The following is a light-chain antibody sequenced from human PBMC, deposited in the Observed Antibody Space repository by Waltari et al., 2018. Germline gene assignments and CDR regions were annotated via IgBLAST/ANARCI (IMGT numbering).Light chain of an antibody. CDR1: RSVSIY. V-gene: IGKV1-39*01. CDR2: ATS. CDR3: QQTYDTPLT. J-gene: IGKJ4*01. Sequence: DIQMTQASSSLSASVGDRVNITCRASRSVSIYLTWYHQKPGKAPKLLIYATSALQPGFPARVSCSCSGTDFTLTITNLQPEDFGIYYCQQTYDTPLTFGAGTKVQLK.